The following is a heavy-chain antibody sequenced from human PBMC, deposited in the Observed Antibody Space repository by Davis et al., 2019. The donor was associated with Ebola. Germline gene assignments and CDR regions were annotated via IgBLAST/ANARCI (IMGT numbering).Heavy chain of an antibody. CDR3: ARYSREYYYGSGSYSNWFDP. CDR1: GGSISSYY. D-gene: IGHD3-10*01. J-gene: IGHJ5*02. V-gene: IGHV4-59*08. Sequence: SETLSLTCTVSGGSISSYYWSWIRQSPGKGLEWIGYIYYSGSTNYNPSLMSRVTMSQDTSKNQFSLKLSSVTAADTAMYYCARYSREYYYGSGSYSNWFDPWGQGTLVTVFS. CDR2: IYYSGST.